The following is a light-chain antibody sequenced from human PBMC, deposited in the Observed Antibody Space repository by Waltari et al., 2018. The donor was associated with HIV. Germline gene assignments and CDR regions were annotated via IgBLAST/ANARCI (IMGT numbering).Light chain of an antibody. CDR1: PNINIY. J-gene: IGKJ2*01. V-gene: IGKV1-39*01. CDR3: QQTYNTPRN. CDR2: SVS. Sequence: DIQMTQSPSSLSASVGDKVTITCRASPNINIYLNWYQQKPGKAPSILIYSVSSVQSGVASRFSGSGSETHFTLTISSLQHDDFATYYCQQTYNTPRNFGQGTKLEI.